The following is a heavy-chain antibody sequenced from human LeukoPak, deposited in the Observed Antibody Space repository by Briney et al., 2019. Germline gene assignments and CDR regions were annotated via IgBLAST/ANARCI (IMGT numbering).Heavy chain of an antibody. D-gene: IGHD6-19*01. CDR2: ISGSGGST. J-gene: IGHJ5*02. Sequence: GGSLRLSCAASGFTFSSYAMSWVRQAPGKGLEWDSAISGSGGSTYYADSVKGRFTISRDNSKNTLYLQMNSLRAEDTAVYYCAEAGQWLVLYNWFDPWGQGTLVTVSS. CDR3: AEAGQWLVLYNWFDP. CDR1: GFTFSSYA. V-gene: IGHV3-23*01.